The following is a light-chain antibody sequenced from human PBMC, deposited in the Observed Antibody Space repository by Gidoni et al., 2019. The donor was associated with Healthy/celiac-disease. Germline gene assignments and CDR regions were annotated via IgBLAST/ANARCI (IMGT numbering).Light chain of an antibody. J-gene: IGKJ2*01. V-gene: IGKV1-33*01. Sequence: STGVGDRVTITCQASQDISNYLNWYQQKPGKAPKLLIYDASNLETGVPSRFSGSGSGTDFTFTISSLQPEDIATYHCQQYDNLSYTFGQGTKLEIK. CDR1: QDISNY. CDR2: DAS. CDR3: QQYDNLSYT.